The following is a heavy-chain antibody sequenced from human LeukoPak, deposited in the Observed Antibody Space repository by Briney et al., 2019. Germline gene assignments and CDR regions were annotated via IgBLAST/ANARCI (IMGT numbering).Heavy chain of an antibody. V-gene: IGHV4-34*01. CDR2: INHSGST. Sequence: SETLSLTCAVYGGSFSGYSWTWIRQPPGKGLEWIGEINHSGSTNYNPSLKSRVTISVDTSKNQFSLKLSSVTAADTAVYYCASRRIAVASYYFDYWGQGTLVTVSS. J-gene: IGHJ4*02. CDR3: ASRRIAVASYYFDY. D-gene: IGHD6-19*01. CDR1: GGSFSGYS.